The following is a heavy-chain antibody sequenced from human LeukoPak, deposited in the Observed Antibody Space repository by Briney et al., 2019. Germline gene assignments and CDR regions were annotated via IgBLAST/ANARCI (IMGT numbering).Heavy chain of an antibody. CDR1: GFTFSSYG. CDR2: VSYDGSNK. J-gene: IGHJ4*02. V-gene: IGHV3-30*03. CDR3: ATERGITMIVVAPDFDY. Sequence: PGRSLRLPCAASGFTFSSYGMHWVRQAPGKGLEWVAVVSYDGSNKYYADSVKGRFTISRDNSKNTLYLQMNSLRAEDTAVYYCATERGITMIVVAPDFDYWGQGTLVTVSS. D-gene: IGHD3-22*01.